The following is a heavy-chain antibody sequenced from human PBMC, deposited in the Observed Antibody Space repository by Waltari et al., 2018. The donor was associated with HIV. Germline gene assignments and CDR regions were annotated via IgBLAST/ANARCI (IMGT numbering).Heavy chain of an antibody. J-gene: IGHJ4*02. CDR2: MKQDGSNT. CDR1: GFPFSSFW. D-gene: IGHD6-19*01. CDR3: AGGSGWYSNY. V-gene: IGHV3-7*01. Sequence: EVHLVESGGGLVQPGGSLRISCAASGFPFSSFWITWVRQAPGKGLEWVANMKQDGSNTAYVDSVKGRFTISRDNAKNSFYLQMNSLRVEDTAIYYCAGGSGWYSNYWGQGTLVTVSS.